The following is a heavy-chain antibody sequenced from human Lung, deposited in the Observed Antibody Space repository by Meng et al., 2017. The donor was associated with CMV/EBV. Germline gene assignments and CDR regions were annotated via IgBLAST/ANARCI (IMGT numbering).Heavy chain of an antibody. J-gene: IGHJ3*01. D-gene: IGHD3-10*01. Sequence: SVKVSCKASGGTSNTYTFNWVRQAPGRGLEWMGGIIPYLDESNYAQTFQGRLTITSDRSTAAFMELTSLRSEDTAVYFCAGRGPYGRVLNVWGQGTLVTASS. CDR3: AGRGPYGRVLNV. CDR2: IIPYLDES. CDR1: GGTSNTYT. V-gene: IGHV1-69*10.